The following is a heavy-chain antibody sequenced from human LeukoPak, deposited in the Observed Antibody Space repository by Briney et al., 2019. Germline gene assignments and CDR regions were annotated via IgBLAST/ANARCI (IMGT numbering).Heavy chain of an antibody. J-gene: IGHJ5*02. V-gene: IGHV4-59*01. CDR3: ARGQLGSGMDDP. CDR2: IYYSGGT. CDR1: GGSMRDYY. Sequence: SETLSLTCTVSGGSMRDYYWSWIRQPPGKGLEWIGYIYYSGGTNYNPSLKSRVTISVDTSKNQFSLKLTSVTAADTAVYYCARGQLGSGMDDPWGQGTLVTVSS. D-gene: IGHD3-10*01.